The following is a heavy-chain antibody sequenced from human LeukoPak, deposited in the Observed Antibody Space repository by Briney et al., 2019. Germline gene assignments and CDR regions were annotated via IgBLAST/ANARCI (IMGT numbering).Heavy chain of an antibody. J-gene: IGHJ4*02. V-gene: IGHV3-23*01. CDR2: ISGSGSDT. Sequence: GGSLKLSCAASGLTFTNYGMTWVRQAPGKGLEWVSSISGSGSDTYYADSVKGRFTISRGNSKNTLYVQMVSLRAEDTAIYYCAGSSGWWAHDYWGQGTLVTVSS. CDR3: AGSSGWWAHDY. CDR1: GLTFTNYG. D-gene: IGHD6-19*01.